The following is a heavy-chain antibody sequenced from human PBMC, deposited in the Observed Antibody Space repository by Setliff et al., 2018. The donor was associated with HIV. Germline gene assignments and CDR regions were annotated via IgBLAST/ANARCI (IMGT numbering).Heavy chain of an antibody. CDR3: SARYSYGPQFDY. D-gene: IGHD5-18*01. J-gene: IGHJ4*02. CDR1: GFTFSNAW. V-gene: IGHV3-15*01. Sequence: GGSLRLSCAASGFTFSNAWMSWVRQAPGKGLEWVGRIKSKTDGGTTDYAAPVKGRFTISRDDSKNTLYLQMNSLKTEDTAVYYCSARYSYGPQFDYWGQGTLVTVSS. CDR2: IKSKTDGGTT.